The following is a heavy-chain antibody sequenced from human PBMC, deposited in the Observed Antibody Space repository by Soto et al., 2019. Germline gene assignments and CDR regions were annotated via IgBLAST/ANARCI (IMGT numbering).Heavy chain of an antibody. J-gene: IGHJ5*02. V-gene: IGHV3-30-3*01. Sequence: SLRLSCAASGFTFSSYAMHWVRQAPGKGLEWVAVISYDGSNKYYADSVKGRFTISRDNSKNTLYLQMNSLRAEDTAVYYCARGHYYDSSGNQVDPWGQGTLVTVSS. CDR3: ARGHYYDSSGNQVDP. CDR1: GFTFSSYA. D-gene: IGHD3-22*01. CDR2: ISYDGSNK.